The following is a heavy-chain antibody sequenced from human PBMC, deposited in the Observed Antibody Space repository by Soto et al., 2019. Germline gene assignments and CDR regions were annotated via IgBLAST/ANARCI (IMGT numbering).Heavy chain of an antibody. CDR2: ISYDGSNT. V-gene: IGHV3-30*18. CDR3: AKNSRWLITYFDY. D-gene: IGHD3-16*01. Sequence: QVQLLESGGGVVQPGRSLRLSCAASGFTFSSYGMHWVRQAPGKGLEWVAVISYDGSNTYYADSVKGRFTISRDNSKNTLYLKMNSLRAEDTAVYYCAKNSRWLITYFDYWGPGTLVTVSS. CDR1: GFTFSSYG. J-gene: IGHJ4*02.